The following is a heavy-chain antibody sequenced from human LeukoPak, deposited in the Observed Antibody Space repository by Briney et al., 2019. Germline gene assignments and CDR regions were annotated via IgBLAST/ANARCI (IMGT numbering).Heavy chain of an antibody. V-gene: IGHV3-66*01. CDR2: LYSGGST. Sequence: PGGSLRLSCAASGFTVSSNYMSWVRQAPGRGLEWVSALYSGGSTYYADSVKGRLTISRDSSKNTLFLQMNRLRAEDTAMYYCVRNSYGSGSTPLGPWGQGTLVTVSS. J-gene: IGHJ5*02. CDR3: VRNSYGSGSTPLGP. CDR1: GFTVSSNY. D-gene: IGHD3-10*01.